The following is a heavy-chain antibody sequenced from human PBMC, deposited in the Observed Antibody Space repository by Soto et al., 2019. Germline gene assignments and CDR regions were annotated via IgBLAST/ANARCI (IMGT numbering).Heavy chain of an antibody. D-gene: IGHD2-21*02. CDR2: IYYSGST. CDR3: ARVNVVVTAISY. Sequence: LSLTCTVSGGSVSSGSYYWSWIRQPPGKGLEWIGYIYYSGSTNYNPSLKSRVTISVDTSKNQFSLKLSSVTAADTAVYYCARVNVVVTAISYWGQGTLVTVSS. V-gene: IGHV4-61*01. J-gene: IGHJ4*02. CDR1: GGSVSSGSYY.